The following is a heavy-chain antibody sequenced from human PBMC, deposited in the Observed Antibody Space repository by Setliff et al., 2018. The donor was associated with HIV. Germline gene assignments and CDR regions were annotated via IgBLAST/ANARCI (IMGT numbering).Heavy chain of an antibody. CDR2: INPNSGGT. Sequence: ASVKVSCKASRYTFTGYYMHWVRQAPGQGLEWMGWINPNSGGTSYAQKFQGRVTMTRDTSISTAYMELSRLRSDDTAVYYCARGMDDSSGYYYGYYDYYMDVWGKGTTVTVSS. D-gene: IGHD3-22*01. J-gene: IGHJ6*03. CDR3: ARGMDDSSGYYYGYYDYYMDV. CDR1: RYTFTGYY. V-gene: IGHV1-2*02.